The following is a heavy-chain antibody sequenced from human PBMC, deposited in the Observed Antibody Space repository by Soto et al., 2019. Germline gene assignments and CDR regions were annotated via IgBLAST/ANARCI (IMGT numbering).Heavy chain of an antibody. J-gene: IGHJ1*01. CDR3: ARDFYDFWSGGIEYFQH. D-gene: IGHD3-3*01. V-gene: IGHV3-33*01. CDR1: GFTFSSYG. Sequence: QVQLVESGGGVVQPGRSLRLSCAASGFTFSSYGMHWVRQAPGKGLEWVAVIWYDGSNKYYADSVKGRFTSSRDNSKNTLYLQMNSLRAEDTAVYYCARDFYDFWSGGIEYFQHWGQGTLVTVSS. CDR2: IWYDGSNK.